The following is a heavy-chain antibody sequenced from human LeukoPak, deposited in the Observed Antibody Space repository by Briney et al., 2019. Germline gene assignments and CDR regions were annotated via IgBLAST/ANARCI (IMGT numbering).Heavy chain of an antibody. J-gene: IGHJ4*02. Sequence: GGSLRLSCAASGFTFSSYWMYWVRQAPGKGLVWVSRINTDGSSTSYADSVKGRFTISRDNAKNTLYLQMDSLRAEDTAVYYCARSDYDFWSGYIDYWGQGTLVTVSS. CDR2: INTDGSST. CDR3: ARSDYDFWSGYIDY. CDR1: GFTFSSYW. D-gene: IGHD3-3*01. V-gene: IGHV3-74*01.